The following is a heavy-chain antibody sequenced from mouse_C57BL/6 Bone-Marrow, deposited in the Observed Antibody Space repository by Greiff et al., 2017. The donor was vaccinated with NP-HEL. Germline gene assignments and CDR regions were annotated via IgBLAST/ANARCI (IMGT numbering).Heavy chain of an antibody. D-gene: IGHD1-1*02. J-gene: IGHJ2*01. V-gene: IGHV3-6*01. CDR1: GYSITSGYY. CDR2: ISYDGSN. Sequence: EVQLVESGPGLVKPSQSLSLTCSVTGYSITSGYYWNWIRQFPGNNLEWMGYISYDGSNNYNPSLKNRIYITRDTSKNQFFLKLNSVTTEDTATYYCARDRRWGFDYWGQGTTLTVSS. CDR3: ARDRRWGFDY.